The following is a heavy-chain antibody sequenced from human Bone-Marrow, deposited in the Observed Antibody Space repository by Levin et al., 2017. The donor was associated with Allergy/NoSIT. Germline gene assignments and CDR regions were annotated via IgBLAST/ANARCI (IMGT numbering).Heavy chain of an antibody. CDR3: AGSVKTSVGRDWE. V-gene: IGHV3-74*03. CDR1: GFIFSNFW. CDR2: IKSDGTET. Sequence: GESLKISCEGSGFIFSNFWMHWVRQPPGKGLAWVARIKSDGTETTYAESVRGRFSISRDNAQSTVFLEMHSLRVEDTALYYCAGSVKTSVGRDWEWGQGTLVTVSS. D-gene: IGHD2-21*01. J-gene: IGHJ4*02.